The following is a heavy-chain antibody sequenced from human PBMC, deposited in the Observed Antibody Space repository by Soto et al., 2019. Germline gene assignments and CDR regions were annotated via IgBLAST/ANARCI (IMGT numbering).Heavy chain of an antibody. CDR2: IIPIFGTA. CDR1: GGTFSSYA. Sequence: QVQLVQSGAEVKKPGSSVKVSCKASGGTFSSYAISWVRQAPGQGLEWMGGIIPIFGTANYAQKFQGRVTITADESTSTAYMELSSLRSEDTAVYYCARYYGSGSYLSYYGMDVWGPGTTVTVSS. CDR3: ARYYGSGSYLSYYGMDV. J-gene: IGHJ6*02. D-gene: IGHD3-10*01. V-gene: IGHV1-69*01.